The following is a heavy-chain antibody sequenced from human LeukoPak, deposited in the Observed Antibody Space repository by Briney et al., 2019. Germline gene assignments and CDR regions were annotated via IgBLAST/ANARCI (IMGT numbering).Heavy chain of an antibody. CDR3: ASLLTPYHGSGGGGMDV. Sequence: GGSLRLSCAASGFTFSTHWMYWVRQAPGKEFVWVSRVSGDGSLTSYADSVRGRFTISRDNAKETLYLQMTSLRVEDTAVYSCASLLTPYHGSGGGGMDVWGQGTTVTVSS. J-gene: IGHJ6*02. V-gene: IGHV3-74*01. D-gene: IGHD3-10*01. CDR1: GFTFSTHW. CDR2: VSGDGSLT.